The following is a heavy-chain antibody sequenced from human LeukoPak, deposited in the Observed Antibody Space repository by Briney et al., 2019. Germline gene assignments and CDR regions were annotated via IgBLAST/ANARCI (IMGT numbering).Heavy chain of an antibody. V-gene: IGHV3-30*02. Sequence: GESLRLSCAASGFDFSTFAMHWVRQAPGKGLDWVAFIGSDGTNKYYADSVKGRFTISRDNSENTLYLQMSSLRDEDTAVYYCAKDLLTSGWGSFDYWGQGALVTVSS. CDR2: IGSDGTNK. CDR1: GFDFSTFA. J-gene: IGHJ4*02. D-gene: IGHD6-19*01. CDR3: AKDLLTSGWGSFDY.